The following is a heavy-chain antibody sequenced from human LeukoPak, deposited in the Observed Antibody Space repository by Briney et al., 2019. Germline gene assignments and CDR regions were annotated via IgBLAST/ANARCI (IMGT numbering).Heavy chain of an antibody. CDR3: AKRPYYYDSSGYRYFDY. J-gene: IGHJ4*02. V-gene: IGHV3-23*01. CDR1: GFTFSSYA. Sequence: GSLRLSCAASGFTFSSYAMSWVRQAPGKGLEWVSAISGSGGSTYYADSVKGRFTISRDNSKNTLYLQMNSLRAEDTAVYYCAKRPYYYDSSGYRYFDYWGQGTLVTVSS. CDR2: ISGSGGST. D-gene: IGHD3-22*01.